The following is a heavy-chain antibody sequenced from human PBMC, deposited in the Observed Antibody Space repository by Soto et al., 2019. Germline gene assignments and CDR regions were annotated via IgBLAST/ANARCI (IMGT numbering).Heavy chain of an antibody. CDR3: VRGDREDIAVVIGARPREYGMDV. D-gene: IGHD2-15*01. V-gene: IGHV3-30-3*01. Sequence: QVQLVESGGGVVQPGRSLRLSCAASGLIFNNYAMHWVRQAPGKGLEWVAAISYSGDRKVNVDSGKGRFTISRDNSKNTVYLQMDSLRAEDTAVYYCVRGDREDIAVVIGARPREYGMDVWGHGTTVTVSS. CDR2: ISYSGDRK. CDR1: GLIFNNYA. J-gene: IGHJ6*02.